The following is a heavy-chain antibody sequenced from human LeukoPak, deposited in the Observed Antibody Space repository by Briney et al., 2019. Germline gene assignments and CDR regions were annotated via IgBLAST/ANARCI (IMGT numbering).Heavy chain of an antibody. Sequence: KASETLSLTCTVSGGSISSGGYYWSWIRQHPGKGLEWIGYIYYSGSTYYNPSLKSRVTISVDTSKNQFSLKLSSVTAADTAVYYCARGSRRDYFDYWGQGTLVTVSS. V-gene: IGHV4-31*03. CDR3: ARGSRRDYFDY. CDR1: GGSISSGGYY. J-gene: IGHJ4*02. CDR2: IYYSGST.